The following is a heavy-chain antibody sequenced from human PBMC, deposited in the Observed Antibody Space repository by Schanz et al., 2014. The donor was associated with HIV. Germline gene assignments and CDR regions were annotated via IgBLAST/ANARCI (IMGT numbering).Heavy chain of an antibody. D-gene: IGHD3-10*01. CDR1: GFNFNSYG. Sequence: VQVVESGGGVVQPGRSLRLSCVASGFNFNSYGMHWVRQAPGKGLEWVAVVSFDGSKKYYADSVKGRFTISRDNSKSTLSLQMNSLRAEDTAIYYCAKGYYSSYYYYGMDVWGQGTTVTVSS. CDR2: VSFDGSKK. J-gene: IGHJ6*02. CDR3: AKGYYSSYYYYGMDV. V-gene: IGHV3-30*18.